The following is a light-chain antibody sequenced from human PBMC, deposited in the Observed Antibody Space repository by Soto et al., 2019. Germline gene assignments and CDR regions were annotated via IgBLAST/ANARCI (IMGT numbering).Light chain of an antibody. J-gene: IGKJ1*01. V-gene: IGKV1-6*01. CDR1: QGIRND. CDR3: QQYNNWPPAWT. CDR2: AAS. Sequence: AIPMTQSPSSLSASVGEIVTITCRASQGIRNDLGWYQQKPRKAPKLLVYAASSLRSGVPSRFSGSGSGTDFTRTISSLQPEEFAVYYCQQYNNWPPAWTLCQGTKVDIK.